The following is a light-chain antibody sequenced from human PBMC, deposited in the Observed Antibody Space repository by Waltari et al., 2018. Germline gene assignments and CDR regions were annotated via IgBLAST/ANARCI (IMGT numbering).Light chain of an antibody. CDR2: AAS. CDR1: QNINNY. J-gene: IGKJ1*01. V-gene: IGKV1-27*01. Sequence: DFKMTQSPPALSASVGDRVTITCRTNQNINNYLAWYQHQTGKVPKLLIYAASTLHSGVPSRFSGSGSGTEFTLAIASLQPEDAASYYCHRYNTPPPTFGQGTKVEIK. CDR3: HRYNTPPPT.